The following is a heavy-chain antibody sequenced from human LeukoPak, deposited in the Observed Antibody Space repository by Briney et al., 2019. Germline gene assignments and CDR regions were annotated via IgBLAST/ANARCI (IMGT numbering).Heavy chain of an antibody. D-gene: IGHD1-1*01. CDR3: ARVLAQLWGPSDYYMDV. CDR2: IYYSGST. CDR1: GGSISSGTYY. Sequence: SETLSLTCTVSGGSISSGTYYWSWVRQHPGKGLEWIVYIYYSGSTYYNPSLKSRVTISVDTSKNQFSLKLSSVTAADTAVYYCARVLAQLWGPSDYYMDVWGKGTTVTVSS. J-gene: IGHJ6*03. V-gene: IGHV4-31*03.